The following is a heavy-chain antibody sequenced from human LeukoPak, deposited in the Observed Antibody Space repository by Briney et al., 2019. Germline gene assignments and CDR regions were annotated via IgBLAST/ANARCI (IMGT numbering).Heavy chain of an antibody. D-gene: IGHD5-12*01. CDR2: ISYDGSNK. J-gene: IGHJ6*03. Sequence: ESGGSLRLSCAASGFTFSSYGMHWVRQAPGKGLEWVAVISYDGSNKYYADSVKGRFTISRDNSKNTLYLQMNSLRAEDTAVYYCARGEVSGWLRFNYYYYMDVWGKGTTVTVSS. CDR1: GFTFSSYG. V-gene: IGHV3-30*03. CDR3: ARGEVSGWLRFNYYYYMDV.